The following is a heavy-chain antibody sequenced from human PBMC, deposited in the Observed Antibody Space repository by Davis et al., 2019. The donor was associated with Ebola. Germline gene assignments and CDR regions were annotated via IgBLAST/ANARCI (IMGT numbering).Heavy chain of an antibody. J-gene: IGHJ6*02. CDR1: GGTFSSYT. CDR2: IIPILGIA. CDR3: ARTMGANRLRFLEWHLMDV. Sequence: AASVKVSCKASGGTFSSYTISWVRQAPGQGLEWMGRIIPILGIANYAQKFQGRVTITADKSTSTAYMELSSLRSEDTAVYYCARTMGANRLRFLEWHLMDVWGQGTTVTVSS. V-gene: IGHV1-69*02. D-gene: IGHD3-3*01.